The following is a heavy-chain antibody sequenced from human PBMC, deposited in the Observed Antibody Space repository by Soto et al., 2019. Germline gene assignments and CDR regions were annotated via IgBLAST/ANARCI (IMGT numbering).Heavy chain of an antibody. V-gene: IGHV3-30-3*01. CDR1: GFTFSSYA. J-gene: IGHJ6*02. CDR2: ISYDGSNK. CDR3: XRXXXXXXXXXXYYGMDV. Sequence: QVQLVESGGGVVQPGRSLRLSCAASGFTFSSYAMHWVRQAPGKGLEWVAVISYDGSNKYYADSVKGRFTISRDNSKNXXXXXXXXXXXXXXXXXXXXRXXXXXXXXXXYYGMDVWGQGTTVTVSS.